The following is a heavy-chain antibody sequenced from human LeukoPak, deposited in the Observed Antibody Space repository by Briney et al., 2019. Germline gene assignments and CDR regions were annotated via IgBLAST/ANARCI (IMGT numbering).Heavy chain of an antibody. V-gene: IGHV4-34*01. CDR3: ARVGRGYYGSGKNAFDI. Sequence: PSETLSLTCAVHGGSFSGYYWSWIRQPPGKGLEWIGEINHSGSTNYNPSLKSRVTISVDTSKNQFSLKLSSVTAVDTAVYYCARVGRGYYGSGKNAFDIWGQGTMVTVSS. CDR1: GGSFSGYY. CDR2: INHSGST. D-gene: IGHD3-10*01. J-gene: IGHJ3*02.